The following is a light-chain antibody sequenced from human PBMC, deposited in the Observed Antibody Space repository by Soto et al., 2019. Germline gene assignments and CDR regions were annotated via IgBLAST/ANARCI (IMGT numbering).Light chain of an antibody. CDR1: NSNIGNNF. V-gene: IGLV1-51*01. Sequence: QSVLTQPPSVSAAPGQKVTISCSGSNSNIGNNFVSWYRQLPGTAPKLLIYDNNKRPSGIPGRVSGSKSGTSATLGITGLQTGDEADYFCGTWDSSLNAAVFGGGTKLTVL. J-gene: IGLJ2*01. CDR2: DNN. CDR3: GTWDSSLNAAV.